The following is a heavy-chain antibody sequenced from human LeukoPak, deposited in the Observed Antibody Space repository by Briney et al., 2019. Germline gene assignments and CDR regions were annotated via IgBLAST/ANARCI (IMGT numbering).Heavy chain of an antibody. J-gene: IGHJ6*02. Sequence: ASVKVSCKASGYTFTSYYMHWVRQAPGQGLEWMGIINPSGGSTSYAQKFQGRVTMTRDTSTSTVYMELSSLRSEDTAVYYCAFSWIQLWLPQNYYYYGMDVWGQGTTVTVSS. CDR2: INPSGGST. V-gene: IGHV1-46*03. CDR3: AFSWIQLWLPQNYYYYGMDV. CDR1: GYTFTSYY. D-gene: IGHD5-18*01.